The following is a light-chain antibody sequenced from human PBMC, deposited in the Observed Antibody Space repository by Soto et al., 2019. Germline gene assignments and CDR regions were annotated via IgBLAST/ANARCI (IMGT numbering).Light chain of an antibody. J-gene: IGLJ2*01. V-gene: IGLV7-46*01. CDR3: LLAYNGIRV. CDR1: TGEVTSDHF. CDR2: DTS. Sequence: QAVVTQEPSLTVSPGGTVTLTCGSSTGEVTSDHFPYWMQQKPGQAPRTLIYDTSSKNSWTPARFSGSLLGGKAALTLSGAQPEDETDYYCLLAYNGIRVFGGGTKLTVL.